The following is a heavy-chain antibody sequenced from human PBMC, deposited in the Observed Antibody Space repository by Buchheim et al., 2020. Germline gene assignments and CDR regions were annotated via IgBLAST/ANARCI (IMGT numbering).Heavy chain of an antibody. D-gene: IGHD6-19*01. CDR1: GFIFSSYW. J-gene: IGHJ4*02. CDR3: ARFTRTIAVPEGNY. CDR2: LSPDGSDK. V-gene: IGHV3-7*01. Sequence: QLVESGGGLVQPGGSLRVSCEVSGFIFSSYWMSWFRQVPGKGLEWVAVLSPDGSDKYYLDSVKGRFTISRDNAKNSLYLQVNSLRPEGTAVYYCARFTRTIAVPEGNYWGQGTL.